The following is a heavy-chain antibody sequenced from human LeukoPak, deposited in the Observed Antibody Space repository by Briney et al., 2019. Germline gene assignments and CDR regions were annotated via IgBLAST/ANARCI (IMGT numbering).Heavy chain of an antibody. J-gene: IGHJ6*04. V-gene: IGHV1-18*04. CDR2: ISAYNGNT. CDR3: AREVYDILTGYYGHYYYGMDV. D-gene: IGHD3-9*01. CDR1: GYTFTSYG. Sequence: ASVKVSCKASGYTFTSYGISWVRQAPGQGLEWMGWISAYNGNTNYAQKLQGRVTMTTDTSTSTAYMELRSLRSDDTAVYYCAREVYDILTGYYGHYYYGMDVWGKGTTVTVSS.